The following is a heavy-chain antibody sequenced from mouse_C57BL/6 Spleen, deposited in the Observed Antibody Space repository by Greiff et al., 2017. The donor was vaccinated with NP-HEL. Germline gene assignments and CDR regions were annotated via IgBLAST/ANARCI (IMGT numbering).Heavy chain of an antibody. CDR1: GYSITSGYD. CDR2: ISYSGST. J-gene: IGHJ3*01. V-gene: IGHV3-1*01. D-gene: IGHD2-3*01. Sequence: EVKLVESGPGMVKPSQSLSLTCTVTGYSITSGYDWHWIRHFPGNKLEWMGYISYSGSTNYNPSLKSRISITHDTSKNHFFLKLNSVTTEDTATYYCARDGYYGFAYWGQGTLVTVSA. CDR3: ARDGYYGFAY.